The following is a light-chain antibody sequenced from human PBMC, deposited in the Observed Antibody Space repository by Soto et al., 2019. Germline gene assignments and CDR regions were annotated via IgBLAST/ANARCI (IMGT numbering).Light chain of an antibody. CDR2: DVS. CDR3: SSYTSSSPLV. J-gene: IGLJ2*01. V-gene: IGLV2-14*01. CDR1: SSDVGGYNY. Sequence: QSALTQPASVSGSPGQSITISCTGTSSDVGGYNYVSWYQQHPGKAPKLMIYDVSNRPSGVSNRFSGSKSGNTASLTISGLQAEDDADYYCSSYTSSSPLVFGGGTQLTVL.